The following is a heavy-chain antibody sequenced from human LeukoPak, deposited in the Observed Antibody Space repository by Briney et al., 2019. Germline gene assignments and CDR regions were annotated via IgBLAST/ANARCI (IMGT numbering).Heavy chain of an antibody. CDR1: GGSISSYY. CDR3: AGHHPRNTVDF. V-gene: IGHV4-59*08. Sequence: SETLSLTCTVSGGSISSYYWSWIRQPPGKGLEWIGYISGIGSINYNPSLKSRVTISLDTSKNQFSLKLSSVTAADTAVYYCAGHHPRNTVDFWGQGTLVTVSS. CDR2: ISGIGSI. J-gene: IGHJ4*02. D-gene: IGHD2-8*02.